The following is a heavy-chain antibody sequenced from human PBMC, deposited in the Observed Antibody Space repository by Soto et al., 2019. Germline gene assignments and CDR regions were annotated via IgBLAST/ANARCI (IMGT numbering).Heavy chain of an antibody. CDR1: GGTFSSYA. CDR2: IIPIFGTA. CDR3: AAMPGHYNLRLSF. J-gene: IGHJ4*02. Sequence: SVKVSCKASGGTFSSYAISWVRQAPGQGLEWMGGIIPIFGTANYAQKFQERVTITADESTSTAYMELSSLRSEDTAVYYCAAMPGHYNLRLSFWGQGTLVTVSS. V-gene: IGHV1-69*13. D-gene: IGHD2-2*01.